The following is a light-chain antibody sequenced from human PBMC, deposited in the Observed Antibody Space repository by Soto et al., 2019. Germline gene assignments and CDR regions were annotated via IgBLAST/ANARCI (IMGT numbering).Light chain of an antibody. Sequence: IVLTQSPGTLSLSLGERATLSCRASQSISSSYLAWYQQKPGQAPRLLIYGASSRATGIPDRFSGSGSGTDFTLTISRLEPEDFAVYSCQQYGRTFGQGTKVDIK. CDR1: QSISSSY. CDR3: QQYGRT. V-gene: IGKV3-20*01. CDR2: GAS. J-gene: IGKJ1*01.